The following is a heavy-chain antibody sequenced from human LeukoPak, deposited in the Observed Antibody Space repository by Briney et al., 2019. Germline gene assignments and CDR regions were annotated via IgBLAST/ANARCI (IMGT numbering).Heavy chain of an antibody. J-gene: IGHJ4*02. V-gene: IGHV3-15*01. CDR3: TTYIVGATPADY. CDR1: GFTFSNAW. CDR2: IKSKTDGGTT. D-gene: IGHD1-26*01. Sequence: PGGSLRLSCAASGFTFSNAWMSWVRQTPGKVLEWVGRIKSKTDGGTTDYAAPVKGRFTISRDDSKNTLYLQMNSLKTEDTAVYYCTTYIVGATPADYWGQGTLVTVSS.